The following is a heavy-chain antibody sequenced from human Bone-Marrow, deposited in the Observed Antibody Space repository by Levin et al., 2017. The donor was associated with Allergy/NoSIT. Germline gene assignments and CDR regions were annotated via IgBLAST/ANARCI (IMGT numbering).Heavy chain of an antibody. Sequence: SCTVSGGSFSSRDWWSWVRQPPGKGLEWIGEIYHNGSTSYNPSLKSRVTISVVKSNNQFSLRLSSVTAADTAVYYCARVPVAVLGPTSWFDPWGQGTLVTISS. V-gene: IGHV4-4*02. CDR1: GGSFSSRDW. CDR2: IYHNGST. CDR3: ARVPVAVLGPTSWFDP. D-gene: IGHD1-26*01. J-gene: IGHJ5*02.